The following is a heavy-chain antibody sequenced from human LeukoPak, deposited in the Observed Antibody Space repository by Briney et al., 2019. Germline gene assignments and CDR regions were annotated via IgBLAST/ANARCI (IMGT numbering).Heavy chain of an antibody. Sequence: GGSLRLSCAASGFTFSSYGMHWVRQAPGKGLEWVTFIRYDGSEIYYADSVKGRFTISRDNAKNSLYLQMNSLRAEDMAVYYCARAYSGSYQDYWGQGTLVTVSS. CDR3: ARAYSGSYQDY. CDR2: IRYDGSEI. CDR1: GFTFSSYG. D-gene: IGHD1-26*01. V-gene: IGHV3-30*02. J-gene: IGHJ4*02.